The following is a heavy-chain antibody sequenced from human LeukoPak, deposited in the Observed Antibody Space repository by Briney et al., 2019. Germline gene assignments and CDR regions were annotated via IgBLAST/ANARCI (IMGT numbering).Heavy chain of an antibody. CDR1: GYTFTSYG. D-gene: IGHD1-26*01. Sequence: ASVKVSCKASGYTFTSYGISWVRQAPGQGLEWVGWISAYNGDTNYAQKLQGRVTMTTDTSTSATYMELRSLRSDDTAVYYCVRGGPPGASGSYSDYWGQGTLVSVSS. J-gene: IGHJ4*02. CDR3: VRGGPPGASGSYSDY. V-gene: IGHV1-18*01. CDR2: ISAYNGDT.